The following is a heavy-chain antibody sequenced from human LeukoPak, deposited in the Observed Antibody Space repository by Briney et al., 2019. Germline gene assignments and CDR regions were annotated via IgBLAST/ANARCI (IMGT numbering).Heavy chain of an antibody. Sequence: KVSCKASGGTFSSYAISWVRQMPGKGLEWMGIIYPGDSDTRYSPSFQGQVTISADKSISTAYLQWSSLKASDTAMYYCARLPYCGGDCYEDAFDIWGQGTMVTVSS. CDR3: ARLPYCGGDCYEDAFDI. CDR2: IYPGDSDT. CDR1: GGTFSSYA. V-gene: IGHV5-51*01. J-gene: IGHJ3*02. D-gene: IGHD2-21*02.